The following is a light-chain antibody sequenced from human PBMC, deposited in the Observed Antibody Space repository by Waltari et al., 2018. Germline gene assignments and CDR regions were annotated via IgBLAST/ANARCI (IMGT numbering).Light chain of an antibody. V-gene: IGLV1-47*01. J-gene: IGLJ2*01. CDR1: HSNIGSNF. CDR2: ENS. Sequence: QSVLTQSPSVSETPGQKITISCSGSHSNIGSNFGNWYQQVPGTAPKLLIYENSQRPTGVPDRFSASKSGTSASLAISGLQSQDEADYYCAAWDDGLRGPAFGGGTKVTVL. CDR3: AAWDDGLRGPA.